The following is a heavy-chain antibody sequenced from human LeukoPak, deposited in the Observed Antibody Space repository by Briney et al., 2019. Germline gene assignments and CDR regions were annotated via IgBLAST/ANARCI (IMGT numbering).Heavy chain of an antibody. D-gene: IGHD2-8*01. Sequence: GGSLRLSCAASGFTFSSYGMHWVRQAPGKGLEWVAVISYDGSNQYYADSVKGRFTISRDNSKNTLYLQMNSLRAEDTAVYYCANGYCTNGVCYPYYYYYMDVWGKGTTVTVSS. V-gene: IGHV3-30*18. J-gene: IGHJ6*03. CDR1: GFTFSSYG. CDR2: ISYDGSNQ. CDR3: ANGYCTNGVCYPYYYYYMDV.